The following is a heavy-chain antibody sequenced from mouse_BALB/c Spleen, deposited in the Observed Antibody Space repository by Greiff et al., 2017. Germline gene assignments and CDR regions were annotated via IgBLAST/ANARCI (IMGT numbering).Heavy chain of an antibody. Sequence: EVMLVESGGGLVQPGGSLRLSCATSGFTFTDYYMGWVRQPPGKALEWLGFIRNKANGYTTEYSASVKGRFTISRDNSQSILYLQMNTLRAEDSATYYCARIDYAMDYWGQGTSVTVSS. CDR1: GFTFTDYY. CDR2: IRNKANGYTT. CDR3: ARIDYAMDY. V-gene: IGHV7-3*02. J-gene: IGHJ4*01.